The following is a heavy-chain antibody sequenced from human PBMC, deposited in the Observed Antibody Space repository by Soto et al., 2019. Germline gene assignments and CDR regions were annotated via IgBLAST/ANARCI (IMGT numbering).Heavy chain of an antibody. CDR1: GFTFSSYG. CDR3: AKDRGATGYSSGWGFYYYSGMDV. CDR2: ISYDGSNK. D-gene: IGHD6-19*01. V-gene: IGHV3-30*18. J-gene: IGHJ6*02. Sequence: QVQLVESGGGVVQPGRSLRLSCAASGFTFSSYGMHWVRQAPGKGLEWVAVISYDGSNKYYADSVKGRFTISRDNSKNTLYLQMNSLRAEDTAVYYCAKDRGATGYSSGWGFYYYSGMDVWGQGTTVTVSS.